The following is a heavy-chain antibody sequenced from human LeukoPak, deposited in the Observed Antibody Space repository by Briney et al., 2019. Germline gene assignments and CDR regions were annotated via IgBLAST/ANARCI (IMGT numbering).Heavy chain of an antibody. J-gene: IGHJ4*02. CDR2: VSNDGRKT. D-gene: IGHD6-13*01. V-gene: IGHV3-30*18. Sequence: GRSLRLSCAASGFSFSTYAMQWVRQAPGKGLDWVGVVSNDGRKTQYADSVEGRFTISRDSSKKTVYLQMNSLTTEDTGVYYCAKDDGPYSSTWYSVGLIDYWGQGTLVTVSS. CDR1: GFSFSTYA. CDR3: AKDDGPYSSTWYSVGLIDY.